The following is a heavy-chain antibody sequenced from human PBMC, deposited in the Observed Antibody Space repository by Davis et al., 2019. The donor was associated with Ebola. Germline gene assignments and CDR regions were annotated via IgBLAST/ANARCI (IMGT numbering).Heavy chain of an antibody. CDR3: ARDRGVGAVQRYYFDC. J-gene: IGHJ4*02. Sequence: MPSETLSLTCTVSGGSVKSHYWSWIRQPPGKGLEWIGYFFYSGSTNYNPSLTSRATISLDTSNNQVSLKLTSVTAADTALYYCARDRGVGAVQRYYFDCWGQGTLVTVSS. CDR2: FFYSGST. D-gene: IGHD3-16*01. V-gene: IGHV4-59*02. CDR1: GGSVKSHY.